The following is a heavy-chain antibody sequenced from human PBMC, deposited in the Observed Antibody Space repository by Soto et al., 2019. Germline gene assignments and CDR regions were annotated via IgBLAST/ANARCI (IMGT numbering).Heavy chain of an antibody. J-gene: IGHJ4*02. CDR3: ARHSGSSWPFDY. D-gene: IGHD6-13*01. V-gene: IGHV4-59*08. CDR2: IYYSGST. CDR1: GGSISSYY. Sequence: SETLSLTCTVSGGSISSYYWSWIRQPPGKGLEWIGDIYYSGSTNYNPSLKSRVTISVDTSKNQFSLKLSSVTAEDTAVYYCARHSGSSWPFDYWGQGTLVTVSS.